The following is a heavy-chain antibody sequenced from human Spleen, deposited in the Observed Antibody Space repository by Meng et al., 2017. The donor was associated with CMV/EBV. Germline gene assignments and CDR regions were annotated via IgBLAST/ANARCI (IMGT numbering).Heavy chain of an antibody. CDR3: ARAQAYTIGAFDI. V-gene: IGHV4-59*01. J-gene: IGHJ3*02. CDR2: IYYSGST. D-gene: IGHD2-21*01. CDR1: GGSISSYY. Sequence: GSLRLSCTVSGGSISSYYWSWIRQPPGKGLEWIGYIYYSGSTNYNPSLKSRVTISVDTSKNQFSLKLSSVTAADTAVYYCARAQAYTIGAFDIWGQGTTVTVSS.